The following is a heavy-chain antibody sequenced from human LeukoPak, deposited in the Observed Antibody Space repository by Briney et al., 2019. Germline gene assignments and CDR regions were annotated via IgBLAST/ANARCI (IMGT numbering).Heavy chain of an antibody. CDR1: GFTFSSFW. V-gene: IGHV3-7*01. Sequence: QPGGSLRLSCAASGFTFSSFWMSWVRQAPGKGLEWVASIKQDGSEKYYVDSVKGRFTISRDNAKKSLYLQMNSLRAEDTAVYYCASGGSGFFDWGKRTTVTVSS. D-gene: IGHD3-10*01. CDR3: ASGGSGFFD. CDR2: IKQDGSEK. J-gene: IGHJ6*04.